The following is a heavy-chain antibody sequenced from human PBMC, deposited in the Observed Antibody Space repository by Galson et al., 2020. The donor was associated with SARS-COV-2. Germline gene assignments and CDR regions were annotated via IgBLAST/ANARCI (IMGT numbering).Heavy chain of an antibody. J-gene: IGHJ4*02. CDR2: IDWDDDK. V-gene: IGHV2-70*01. D-gene: IGHD5-12*01. Sequence: SGPTLVKPTQTLTLTCTFSGFSLSTSGVGVGWIRQPPGKALEWLALIDWDDDKYYSTSLRTRLTISRDTSKNQVFLTMTNMDPVDTATYYCARMADGYGGYDYGSSPFDYWGQGTLVTVSS. CDR3: ARMADGYGGYDYGSSPFDY. CDR1: GFSLSTSGVG.